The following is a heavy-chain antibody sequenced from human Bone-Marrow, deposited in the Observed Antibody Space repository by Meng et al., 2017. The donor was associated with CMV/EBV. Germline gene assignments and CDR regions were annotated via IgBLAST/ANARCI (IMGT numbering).Heavy chain of an antibody. CDR2: IYYSGST. Sequence: SETLSLTCTVSGGSISSYYWSWIRQSPGKGLEWIGYIYYSGSTNYNPSLKSRVTISVDTSNNQFSLRLSSVTAADTAVYYCAKDLNPPIFGVVTKVGMDVWGQGTTVTVSS. CDR3: AKDLNPPIFGVVTKVGMDV. CDR1: GGSISSYY. D-gene: IGHD3-3*01. J-gene: IGHJ6*02. V-gene: IGHV4-59*01.